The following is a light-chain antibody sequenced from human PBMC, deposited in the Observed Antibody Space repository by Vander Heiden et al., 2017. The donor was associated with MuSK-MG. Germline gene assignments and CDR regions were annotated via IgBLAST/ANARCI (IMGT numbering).Light chain of an antibody. CDR2: AAS. CDR1: QSISSY. Sequence: IQMTHSTSSLSASVGDRVTITCRASQSISSYLNWYQQKPWKAPKLLIYAASSLQSGVTSRFSGSGSATDFTLTISSLQPEDFATYYCQQSYSTPPGYTFGQGTKLEIK. CDR3: QQSYSTPPGYT. V-gene: IGKV1-39*01. J-gene: IGKJ2*01.